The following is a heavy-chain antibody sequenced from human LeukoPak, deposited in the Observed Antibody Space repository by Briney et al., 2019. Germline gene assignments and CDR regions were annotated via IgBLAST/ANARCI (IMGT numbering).Heavy chain of an antibody. CDR2: ISSSSNFI. CDR1: GFTFSSYS. J-gene: IGHJ4*02. V-gene: IGHV3-21*01. CDR3: ATVSPSDY. Sequence: GGSLRLSCAASGFTFSSYSMNWVPQAPGKGLEWVSSISSSSNFIYYADSVKGRFTISRDNAKNSLYLQMNSLRAEDTAVYYCATVSPSDYWGQGTLVTVSS.